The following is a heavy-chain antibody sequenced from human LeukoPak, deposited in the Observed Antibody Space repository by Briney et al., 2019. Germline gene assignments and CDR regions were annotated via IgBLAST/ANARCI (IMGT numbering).Heavy chain of an antibody. Sequence: PGGSLRLSCTASGFTFGDYAMSWFRQAPGKGLEWVGFIRSKAYGGTTEYAASVKGRFTISRDDSKSIAYLQMNSLKTEDTAVYYCTRGYYDSSGYSYYFDYWGQGTLVTVSS. CDR1: GFTFGDYA. V-gene: IGHV3-49*03. CDR2: IRSKAYGGTT. D-gene: IGHD3-22*01. J-gene: IGHJ4*02. CDR3: TRGYYDSSGYSYYFDY.